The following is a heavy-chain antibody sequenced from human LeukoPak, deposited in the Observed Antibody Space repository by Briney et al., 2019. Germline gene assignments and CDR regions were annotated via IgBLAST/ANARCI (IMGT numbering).Heavy chain of an antibody. Sequence: GGSLRLSCAASGFTFSSYSMNWVRQAPGKGLEWVSSISSSSSYIYYADSVKGRFTISRDNAKNTLYLQMNSLRAEDTAVYYCAKFVHDYGGNSGRYDAFDIWGQGTMVTVSS. D-gene: IGHD4-23*01. CDR2: ISSSSSYI. CDR3: AKFVHDYGGNSGRYDAFDI. J-gene: IGHJ3*02. V-gene: IGHV3-21*04. CDR1: GFTFSSYS.